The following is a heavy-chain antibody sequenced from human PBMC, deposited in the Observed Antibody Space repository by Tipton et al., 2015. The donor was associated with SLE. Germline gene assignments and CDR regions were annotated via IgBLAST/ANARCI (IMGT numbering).Heavy chain of an antibody. D-gene: IGHD5-24*01. V-gene: IGHV4-59*04. CDR2: IYHTGTT. CDR1: GGSISSYS. Sequence: TLSLTCTVSGGSISSYSWSWIRQPPGKGLEWIGTIYHTGTTYYKPSLNSRVTISVDTSKNQFSLKLSSVTAADTAVYYCARDRVGGGGHFDYWGQGTLVTVSS. J-gene: IGHJ4*02. CDR3: ARDRVGGGGHFDY.